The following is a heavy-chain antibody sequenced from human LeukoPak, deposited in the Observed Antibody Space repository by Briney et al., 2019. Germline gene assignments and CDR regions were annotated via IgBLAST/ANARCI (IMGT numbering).Heavy chain of an antibody. CDR1: GFTFSSYS. CDR3: ARDYSDYGDSDY. V-gene: IGHV3-7*03. Sequence: GGSLRLSCAASGFTFSSYSMNWVRQAPGKGLEWVANIKQDGSEKYYVDSVKGRFTISRDNAKNSLYLQMNSLRAEDTAVYYCARDYSDYGDSDYWGQGTLVTVSS. CDR2: IKQDGSEK. D-gene: IGHD4-17*01. J-gene: IGHJ4*02.